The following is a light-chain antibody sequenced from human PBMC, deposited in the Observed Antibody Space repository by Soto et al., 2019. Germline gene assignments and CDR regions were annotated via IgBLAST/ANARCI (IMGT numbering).Light chain of an antibody. CDR1: SGDVGGYNF. CDR2: EVS. Sequence: QSALTKPRSVSGSPGQSVTISCTGTSGDVGGYNFVSWYQQHPGKAPKLMIYEVSNRPSGVSNRFSGSKSGNTASLTISGLQAEDEADYYCSSYTSSSTLVFGGGTQLTVL. CDR3: SSYTSSSTLV. V-gene: IGLV2-14*01. J-gene: IGLJ2*01.